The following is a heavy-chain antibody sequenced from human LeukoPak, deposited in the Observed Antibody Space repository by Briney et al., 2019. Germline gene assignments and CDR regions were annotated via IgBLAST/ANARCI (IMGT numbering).Heavy chain of an antibody. CDR1: GYSFTNYW. V-gene: IGHV5-51*01. CDR3: ARQIDFPGRRTAYSINKGFHY. D-gene: IGHD6-13*01. CDR2: IYPADSDT. J-gene: IGHJ4*02. Sequence: GESLKISCKGSGYSFTNYWIGWVRQMPGKGLEWMGIIYPADSDTRYSPSFKGQVTISADKSISTAYLQWSSLKASDTAMYYCARQIDFPGRRTAYSINKGFHYWGQGTLVTVSS.